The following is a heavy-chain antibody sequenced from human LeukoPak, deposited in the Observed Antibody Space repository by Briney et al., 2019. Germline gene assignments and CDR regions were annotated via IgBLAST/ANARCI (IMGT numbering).Heavy chain of an antibody. D-gene: IGHD2-2*01. CDR2: INPNSGGT. Sequence: GASVKVSCKASGYTFTGYYMHWVRQAPGQGLEWMGWINPNSGGTNYAQKFQGRVTMTRDTSISTAYMELSRLRSDDTAVYYCARQCSSTSCCSGQNDYWGQGTLVTVSS. V-gene: IGHV1-2*02. CDR3: ARQCSSTSCCSGQNDY. CDR1: GYTFTGYY. J-gene: IGHJ4*02.